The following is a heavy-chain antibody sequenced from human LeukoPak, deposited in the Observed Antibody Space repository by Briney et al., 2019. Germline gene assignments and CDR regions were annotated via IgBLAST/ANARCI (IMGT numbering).Heavy chain of an antibody. D-gene: IGHD5-12*01. V-gene: IGHV3-23*01. CDR2: ISAGGTAI. J-gene: IGHJ3*02. CDR1: GFTFAPYI. CDR3: AKGGYIGYNGLFDI. Sequence: GGSLRLSCAASGFTFAPYIVSWVRQAPGKGLQWVSAISAGGTAIYHADSVKGRFTISRDDSNSMLYLQMNSLRDEDTATYYCAKGGYIGYNGLFDIWGQGTTVTVSS.